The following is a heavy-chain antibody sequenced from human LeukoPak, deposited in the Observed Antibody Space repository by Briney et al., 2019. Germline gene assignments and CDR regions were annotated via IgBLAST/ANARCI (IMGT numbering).Heavy chain of an antibody. CDR3: AKDYYDYIWGSFSGDAFDI. Sequence: GGSLRLSCAASGFTFSSYGMHWVRQAPGKGLEWVAIISYDGSNKYYADSVKGRFTISRDNSKNTLYLQMNSLRAEDTAVYYYAKDYYDYIWGSFSGDAFDIWGQGTMVTVSS. CDR2: ISYDGSNK. V-gene: IGHV3-30*18. J-gene: IGHJ3*02. CDR1: GFTFSSYG. D-gene: IGHD3-16*01.